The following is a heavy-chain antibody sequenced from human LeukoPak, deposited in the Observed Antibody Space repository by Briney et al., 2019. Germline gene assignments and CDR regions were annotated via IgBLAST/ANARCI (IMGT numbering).Heavy chain of an antibody. CDR1: GFTFGDYA. CDR2: IRSKACGGTT. D-gene: IGHD6-6*01. J-gene: IGHJ4*02. Sequence: GGSLRLSCTASGFTFGDYAMSWVRQAPGTGLVWVGFIRSKACGGTTEYAASVKGRFTISRDDSKSIAYLQMNSLKTEDTAVYYCARSIAARRIYYFDYWGQGTLVTVSS. CDR3: ARSIAARRIYYFDY. V-gene: IGHV3-49*04.